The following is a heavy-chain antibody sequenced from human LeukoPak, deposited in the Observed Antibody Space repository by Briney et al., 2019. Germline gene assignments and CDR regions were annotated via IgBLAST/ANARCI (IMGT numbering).Heavy chain of an antibody. CDR2: ISGGGDSA. Sequence: GGSLRLSCAASGFTFSDYAMTWVRQTPGKGLEWVSVISGGGDSADYADSVKGRFTISRDNSKNTLYLQMNSLRAEDTAVYYCANGAQWLVRGAFFDYWGQGTLVTVSS. D-gene: IGHD6-19*01. J-gene: IGHJ4*02. V-gene: IGHV3-23*01. CDR3: ANGAQWLVRGAFFDY. CDR1: GFTFSDYA.